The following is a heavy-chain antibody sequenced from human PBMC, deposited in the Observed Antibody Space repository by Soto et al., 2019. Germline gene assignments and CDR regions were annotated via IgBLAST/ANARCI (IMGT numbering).Heavy chain of an antibody. CDR2: ISGSGGST. CDR3: AKDPSANYYGSGSSSY. V-gene: IGHV3-23*01. J-gene: IGHJ4*02. Sequence: EVQLLESGGGLVQPGGSLRLSCADSGFTFSNYAMSWVRQAPGKGLEWVSAISGSGGSTYYADSVKGRFTISRDNSNNTLYLQIHSLRAEDTAVYSCAKDPSANYYGSGSSSYWGQGTLVTVSS. D-gene: IGHD3-10*01. CDR1: GFTFSNYA.